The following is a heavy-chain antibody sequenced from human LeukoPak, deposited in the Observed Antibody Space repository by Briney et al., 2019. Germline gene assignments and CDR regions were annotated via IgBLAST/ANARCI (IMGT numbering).Heavy chain of an antibody. Sequence: ASVKVFCKASGYTFTGYYMHWVRQAPGQGLEWMGWVNPNSGGTNYAQKFQGRVTMTRDTSISTAYMELSRLRSDDTAVYYCARGYDFWSGYQHWGQGTLITVSS. CDR3: ARGYDFWSGYQH. CDR2: VNPNSGGT. J-gene: IGHJ4*02. CDR1: GYTFTGYY. D-gene: IGHD3-3*01. V-gene: IGHV1-2*02.